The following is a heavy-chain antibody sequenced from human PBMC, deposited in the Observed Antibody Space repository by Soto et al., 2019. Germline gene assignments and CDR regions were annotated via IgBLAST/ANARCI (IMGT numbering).Heavy chain of an antibody. CDR3: AKDPPGYSSSSVYYYYYYGMDV. V-gene: IGHV3-23*01. D-gene: IGHD6-13*01. Sequence: GGSLRLSCAASGFTFSSYAMSWVRQAPGKGLEWVSAISGSGGSTYYADSVKGRFTISRDNSKNTLYLQMNSLRAEDTAVYYCAKDPPGYSSSSVYYYYYYGMDVWGQGTTVTVSS. CDR1: GFTFSSYA. CDR2: ISGSGGST. J-gene: IGHJ6*02.